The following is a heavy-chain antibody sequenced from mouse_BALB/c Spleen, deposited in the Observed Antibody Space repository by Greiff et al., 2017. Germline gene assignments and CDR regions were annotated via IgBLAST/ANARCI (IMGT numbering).Heavy chain of an antibody. CDR2: IYPSDSYT. Sequence: QVQLQQPGAELVRPGASVKLSCKASGYTFTSYWINWVKQRPGQGLEWIGNIYPSDSYTNYNQKFKDKATLTVDKSSSTAYMQLSSPTSEDSAVYYCTRGGSSGPDYWGQGTTLTVSS. D-gene: IGHD3-1*01. CDR3: TRGGSSGPDY. V-gene: IGHV1-69*02. CDR1: GYTFTSYW. J-gene: IGHJ2*01.